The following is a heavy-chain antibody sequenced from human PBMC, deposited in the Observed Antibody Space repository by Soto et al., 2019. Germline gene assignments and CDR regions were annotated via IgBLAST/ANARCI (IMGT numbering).Heavy chain of an antibody. V-gene: IGHV1-18*01. CDR3: ARGPSGRYSYYSYGMDV. CDR2: ISAYNGNT. D-gene: IGHD3-10*01. J-gene: IGHJ6*02. CDR1: GYTFTSYG. Sequence: QVQLVQSGAEVKKPGASVKVSCKASGYTFTSYGISWVRQAPGQGLEWMGWISAYNGNTNYAQKLQGRVTITTDTSPSTAYMELRRLRSDDTAVYYCARGPSGRYSYYSYGMDVWGQGTTVTVSS.